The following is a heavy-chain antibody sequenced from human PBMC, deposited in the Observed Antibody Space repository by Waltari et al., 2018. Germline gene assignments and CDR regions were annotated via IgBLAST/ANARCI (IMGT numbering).Heavy chain of an antibody. J-gene: IGHJ4*02. V-gene: IGHV1-2*02. D-gene: IGHD2-8*01. Sequence: QEHLVQSGAEVKKPGASVKVSCKASGYTLTGNYIHWVRQAPGQGLEWMGWINPNSGGTNYVQKFQGRVTVTRDTSISTAYMEVSSLRSDDTAVYYCAKSPWNGPLDYWGQGTLVTVSS. CDR2: INPNSGGT. CDR3: AKSPWNGPLDY. CDR1: GYTLTGNY.